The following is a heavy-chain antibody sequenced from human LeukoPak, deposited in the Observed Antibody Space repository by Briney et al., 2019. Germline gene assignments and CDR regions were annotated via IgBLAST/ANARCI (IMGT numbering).Heavy chain of an antibody. CDR2: IINDGSST. CDR3: AKGGNGDVTPFDY. J-gene: IGHJ4*02. D-gene: IGHD3-16*01. CDR1: GFNFKNYW. V-gene: IGHV3-74*01. Sequence: GGSLRLSCAASGFNFKNYWMHWVRQAPGKGLEWVSRIINDGSSTTYADSVKGRFTISRDNAKATLYLQMNSLRVEDTAVYYCAKGGNGDVTPFDYWGQGTLVTVSS.